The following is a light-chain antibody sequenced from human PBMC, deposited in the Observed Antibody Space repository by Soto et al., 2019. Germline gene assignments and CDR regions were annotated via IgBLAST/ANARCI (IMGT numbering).Light chain of an antibody. J-gene: IGKJ2*01. Sequence: DIQLTQSPSSLAASVGDRVTITCQASQDMGVYLNWYQQKPGKAPKLLIYDASNLETGVPSRFSGSGSGTDFTFTITSPQPEDIATYYCQQYENLPYTFGQGTKLEIK. CDR3: QQYENLPYT. CDR2: DAS. CDR1: QDMGVY. V-gene: IGKV1-33*01.